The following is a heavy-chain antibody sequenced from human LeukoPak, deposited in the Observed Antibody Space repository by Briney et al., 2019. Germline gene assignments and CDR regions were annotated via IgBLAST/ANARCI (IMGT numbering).Heavy chain of an antibody. J-gene: IGHJ5*02. D-gene: IGHD5-18*01. CDR1: GDSISTSSSY. Sequence: PSETLSLTCSVSGDSISTSSSYWGWIRQPPGKGLEWIGSIYYSGSTYYNTSLKSRVTISVDTSKNQFSLKLSSVTAADTAVYYCARGGYSYGYLNWFDPWGQGTLVTVSS. V-gene: IGHV4-39*07. CDR3: ARGGYSYGYLNWFDP. CDR2: IYYSGST.